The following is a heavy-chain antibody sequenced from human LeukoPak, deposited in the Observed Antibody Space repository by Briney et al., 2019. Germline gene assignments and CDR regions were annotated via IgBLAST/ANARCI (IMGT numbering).Heavy chain of an antibody. CDR2: ITWNGGHT. CDR1: GFIFNDYA. Sequence: GGSLRLSCEASGFIFNDYAMHWVRQVPGKGLEWISLITWNGGHTYYADSVKGRFTISRDNIKNSLYLQMNSLRPEDTALYYCAKDRSYNSYFDYWGQGTLVT. D-gene: IGHD5-24*01. V-gene: IGHV3-43D*04. CDR3: AKDRSYNSYFDY. J-gene: IGHJ4*02.